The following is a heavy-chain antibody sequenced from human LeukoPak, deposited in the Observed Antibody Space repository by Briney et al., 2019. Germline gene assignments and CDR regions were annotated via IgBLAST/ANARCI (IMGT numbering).Heavy chain of an antibody. CDR1: GFTVSNNY. V-gene: IGHV3-66*02. CDR2: IYDGGST. D-gene: IGHD3-10*01. J-gene: IGHJ6*03. Sequence: GGSLRLSCAASGFTVSNNYMSWVRQAPGKGLEWVSIIYDGGSTYYADSVKGRFTISRDNSKNTLYLQMNSLRAEDTAVYYCAVHGSGTFYYLYYYMDVRGKGTTVTVSS. CDR3: AVHGSGTFYYLYYYMDV.